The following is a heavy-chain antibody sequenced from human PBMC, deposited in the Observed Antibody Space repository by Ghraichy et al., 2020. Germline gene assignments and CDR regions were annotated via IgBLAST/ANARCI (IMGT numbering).Heavy chain of an antibody. V-gene: IGHV1-2*04. Sequence: ASVKVSCKASGYTFTGYYMHWVRQAPGQGLEWMGWINPNSGGTNYAQKFQGWVTMTRDTSISPAYMELSRLRSDDTAVYYCARAGVVVAATGYYYYMDVWGKGTTVTVSS. CDR1: GYTFTGYY. CDR3: ARAGVVVAATGYYYYMDV. D-gene: IGHD2-15*01. J-gene: IGHJ6*03. CDR2: INPNSGGT.